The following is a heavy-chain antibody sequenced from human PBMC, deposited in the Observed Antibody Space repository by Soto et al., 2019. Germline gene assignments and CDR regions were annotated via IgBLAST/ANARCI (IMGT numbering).Heavy chain of an antibody. D-gene: IGHD3-10*02. CDR3: ARGNVLDV. J-gene: IGHJ3*01. Sequence: SQTLSLTCAISGDSVSSDITSWNWIRQSPSRGLEWLGRTYYRSKWFHDYAASVKSRITINPDTSKNQFSLELNSMTPEDTAVYYCARGNVLDVSGQGTVVTVSS. CDR1: GDSVSSDITS. CDR2: TYYRSKWFH. V-gene: IGHV6-1*01.